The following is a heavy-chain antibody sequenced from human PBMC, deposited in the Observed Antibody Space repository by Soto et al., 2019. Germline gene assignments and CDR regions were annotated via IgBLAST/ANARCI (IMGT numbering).Heavy chain of an antibody. J-gene: IGHJ4*02. CDR2: IYYSGST. D-gene: IGHD3-10*01. V-gene: IGHV4-59*01. Sequence: SQTLSLTWTVAGGSISSFYCSWIRQPPGKGLEWIGYIYYSGSTNYNPSLKSRVTISVDTSKNQFSLKLSSVTAADTAVYYCAREKLLWFGELDYWGQGTLVTVSS. CDR1: GGSISSFY. CDR3: AREKLLWFGELDY.